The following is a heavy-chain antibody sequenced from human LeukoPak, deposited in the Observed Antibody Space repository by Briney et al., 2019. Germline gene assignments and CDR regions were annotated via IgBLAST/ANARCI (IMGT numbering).Heavy chain of an antibody. Sequence: PSETLSLTCTVSGYSISSGYYWGWIRQPPGKGLEWIGSIYHSGSTYYNPSLKSRVTISVDTSKNQFSLKLSSVTAADTAVYYCARDCQGGVDPWGQGTLVTVSS. CDR3: ARDCQGGVDP. D-gene: IGHD3-16*01. CDR2: IYHSGST. V-gene: IGHV4-38-2*02. J-gene: IGHJ5*02. CDR1: GYSISSGYY.